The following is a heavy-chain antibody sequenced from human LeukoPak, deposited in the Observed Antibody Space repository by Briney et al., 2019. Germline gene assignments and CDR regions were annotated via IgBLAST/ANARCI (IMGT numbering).Heavy chain of an antibody. Sequence: PGGSLRLSCAASGFTFSSYAVSWVRQAPGVGLEWVSTISGRGGSTFYADSVKGRFTISRDNSKNTLYLQMNSLRADDTAVYYCAKVSRRGSNYCFDYWGQGTLVTVSS. J-gene: IGHJ4*02. CDR1: GFTFSSYA. V-gene: IGHV3-23*01. CDR3: AKVSRRGSNYCFDY. CDR2: ISGRGGST. D-gene: IGHD4-11*01.